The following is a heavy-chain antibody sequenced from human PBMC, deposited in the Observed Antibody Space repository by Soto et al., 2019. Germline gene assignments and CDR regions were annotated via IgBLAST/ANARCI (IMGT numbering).Heavy chain of an antibody. V-gene: IGHV1-58*01. J-gene: IGHJ4*02. CDR1: GFTFTSSA. Sequence: SVKVSCKASGFTFTSSAVQWVRQARGQRLEWIGWIVVGSGNTNYAQKFQERVTITRDMSTSTAYMELSSLRSEDTAVYYCAATPYSSSWYDNFDYWGQGTLVTSPQ. CDR2: IVVGSGNT. CDR3: AATPYSSSWYDNFDY. D-gene: IGHD6-13*01.